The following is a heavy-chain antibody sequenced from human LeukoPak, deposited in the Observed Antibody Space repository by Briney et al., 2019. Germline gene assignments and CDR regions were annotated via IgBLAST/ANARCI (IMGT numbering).Heavy chain of an antibody. CDR2: IYSGGST. D-gene: IGHD5-12*01. CDR1: GFTVSSSF. CDR3: ARGLVATMLDAFDI. Sequence: PGGSLRLSCAASGFTVSSSFVNWVRQAPGKRLEWVSVIYSGGSTYYADSVKGRFTISRDNSKNTLYLQINSLRAEDTAVYYCARGLVATMLDAFDIWGQGTMVTVSS. V-gene: IGHV3-53*01. J-gene: IGHJ3*02.